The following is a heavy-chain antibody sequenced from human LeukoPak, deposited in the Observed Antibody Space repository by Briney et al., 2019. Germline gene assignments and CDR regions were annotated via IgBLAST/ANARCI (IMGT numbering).Heavy chain of an antibody. CDR3: AREGYDISDVLGFDY. D-gene: IGHD3-9*01. CDR1: GYSISSGYY. J-gene: IGHJ4*02. Sequence: SETLSLTCAVSGYSISSGYYRGWIRQPPGKGLEWIGSIYHSGSTYYNPSLKSRVTISVDTSKNQFSLKLSSVTAADTAVYYCAREGYDISDVLGFDYWGQGTLVTVSS. V-gene: IGHV4-38-2*02. CDR2: IYHSGST.